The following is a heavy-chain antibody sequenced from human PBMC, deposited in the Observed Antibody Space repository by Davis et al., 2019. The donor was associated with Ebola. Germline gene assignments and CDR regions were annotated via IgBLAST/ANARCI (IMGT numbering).Heavy chain of an antibody. J-gene: IGHJ6*02. CDR1: GFTFDDYA. Sequence: GESLKISCAASGFTFDDYAMHWVRQAPGKGLEWVSLISGDGGSTYYADSVKGRFTISRDNSKNSLYLQMNSLRTEDTALYYCAKDGGYCSGGSCYYYYYGMDVWGQGTTVTVSS. CDR3: AKDGGYCSGGSCYYYYYGMDV. D-gene: IGHD2-15*01. V-gene: IGHV3-43*02. CDR2: ISGDGGST.